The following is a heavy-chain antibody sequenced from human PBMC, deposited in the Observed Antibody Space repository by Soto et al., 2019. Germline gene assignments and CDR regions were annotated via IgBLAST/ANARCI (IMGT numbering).Heavy chain of an antibody. CDR3: ARLMSLGGMGLDS. CDR2: IDWNDDK. Sequence: SGPKLVNPKQSLTLTFTFSVFSLSKNRMCVSWIRQPPGKALEWLALIDWNDDKYYSTSLKTRLTISKDTSNSQVALTLTNLDPVDTATYYCARLMSLGGMGLDSWGQGTLVTVSS. V-gene: IGHV2-70*01. D-gene: IGHD2-8*01. J-gene: IGHJ4*02. CDR1: VFSLSKNRMC.